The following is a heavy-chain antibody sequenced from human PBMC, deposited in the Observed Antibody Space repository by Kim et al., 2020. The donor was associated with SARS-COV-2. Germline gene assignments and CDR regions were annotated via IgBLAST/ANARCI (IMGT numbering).Heavy chain of an antibody. J-gene: IGHJ4*02. CDR3: ARNLYYYGSGSYSFAPDY. CDR1: GGSISSYY. V-gene: IGHV4-59*01. Sequence: SETLSLTCTVSGGSISSYYWSWIRQPPGKGLEWIGYIYYSGSTNYNPSLKSRVTISVDTSKNQFSLKLSSVTAADTAVYYCARNLYYYGSGSYSFAPDYWGQGTLVTVSS. D-gene: IGHD3-10*01. CDR2: IYYSGST.